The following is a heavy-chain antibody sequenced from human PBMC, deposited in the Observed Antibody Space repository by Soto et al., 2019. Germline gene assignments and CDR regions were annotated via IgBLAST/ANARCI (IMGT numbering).Heavy chain of an antibody. CDR1: GFTFSSYG. CDR2: IWYDGSNK. Sequence: PGWSLRLSCAASGFTFSSYGMHWVRQAPGKGLEWVAVIWYDGSNKYYADSVKGRFTISRDNSKNTLYLQMNSLRAEDTAVYYCARDLVDSNYGELDSKESSYNGMDACAQGTTLPVSS. V-gene: IGHV3-33*01. CDR3: ARDLVDSNYGELDSKESSYNGMDA. D-gene: IGHD4-4*01. J-gene: IGHJ6*02.